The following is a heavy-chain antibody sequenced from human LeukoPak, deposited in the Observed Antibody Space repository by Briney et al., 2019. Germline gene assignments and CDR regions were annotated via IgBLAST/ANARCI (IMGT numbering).Heavy chain of an antibody. CDR1: GFTFSSYG. V-gene: IGHV3-33*01. J-gene: IGHJ4*02. Sequence: GGSLRLSCAASGFTFSSYGMHWVRQAPGKGLEWVAVIWYDGSNKYYADSVKGRFTISRDNSKNTLYLQMNSLRAEDTAVYYCARDGSYYDTLAFLDYWGQGTLVTVSS. CDR3: ARDGSYYDTLAFLDY. CDR2: IWYDGSNK. D-gene: IGHD3-9*01.